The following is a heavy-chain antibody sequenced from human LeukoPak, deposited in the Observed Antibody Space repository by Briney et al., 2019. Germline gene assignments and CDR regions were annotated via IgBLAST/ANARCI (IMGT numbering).Heavy chain of an antibody. Sequence: ASVKVSCKASGYTFTGYYMHWVRQAPGQGPEWMGWINPNSGGTNYAQKFQGRVTMTRDTSISTAYMELSRLRSDDTAVYYCARGRPRIAAAGTDYWGRGTLVTVSS. D-gene: IGHD6-13*01. J-gene: IGHJ4*02. CDR3: ARGRPRIAAAGTDY. V-gene: IGHV1-2*02. CDR1: GYTFTGYY. CDR2: INPNSGGT.